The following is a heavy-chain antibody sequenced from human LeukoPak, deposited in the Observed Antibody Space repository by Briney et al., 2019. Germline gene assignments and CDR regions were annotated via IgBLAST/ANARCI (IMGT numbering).Heavy chain of an antibody. CDR3: ARHWGGLNWFDP. CDR1: GYSFTSYW. Sequence: GESLKISCKGSGYSFTSYWISWVRQMPGKGLGWMGRIDPSDSYTNYSPSCQGHVTISVDKSISTAYLQWSSLKASDTAMYYCARHWGGLNWFDPWGQGTLVTVSS. J-gene: IGHJ5*02. D-gene: IGHD3-16*01. CDR2: IDPSDSYT. V-gene: IGHV5-10-1*01.